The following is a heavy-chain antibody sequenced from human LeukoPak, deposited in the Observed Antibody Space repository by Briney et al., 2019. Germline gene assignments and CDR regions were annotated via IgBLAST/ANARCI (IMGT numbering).Heavy chain of an antibody. D-gene: IGHD5-18*01. CDR2: ISYDGSNK. Sequence: GGSLRLSCAASGFTFSSYAMHWVRQAPGKGLEWVAVISYDGSNKYYADSVKGRFTISRDNSKSTLYPQMNSLRAEDTAVYYCARATTIQLWLQVGYWGQGTLVTVSS. CDR1: GFTFSSYA. CDR3: ARATTIQLWLQVGY. J-gene: IGHJ4*02. V-gene: IGHV3-30-3*01.